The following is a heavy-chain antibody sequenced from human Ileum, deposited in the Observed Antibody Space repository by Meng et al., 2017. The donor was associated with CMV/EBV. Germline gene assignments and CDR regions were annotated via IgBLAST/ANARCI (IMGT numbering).Heavy chain of an antibody. CDR1: GGSITSGNYY. CDR2: IYYSGSP. D-gene: IGHD2-15*01. CDR3: VRQVVAASFDY. J-gene: IGHJ4*02. Sequence: HVQLPGSGPGLVKPTQTLPLTCTVSGGSITSGNYYRRWIRQPPGRGLEWIGYIYYSGSPYYKPSLKSRVTISLDTSKNQFSLNLRSVTATDSAVYYCVRQVVAASFDYWGQGALVTVSS. V-gene: IGHV4-30-4*08.